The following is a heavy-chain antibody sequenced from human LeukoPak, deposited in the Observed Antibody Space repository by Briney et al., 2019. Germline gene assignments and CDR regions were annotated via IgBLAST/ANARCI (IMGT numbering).Heavy chain of an antibody. Sequence: SETLSLTCAVSGGSISSSNWWSWVRQPPGKGLEWIGEIYHSGSTNYNPSLKSRVTISVDKSKNQFSLKLSSVTAADTAVYYCARYCTNGVCLDAFDIWGQGTMVTVSS. D-gene: IGHD2-8*01. J-gene: IGHJ3*02. CDR2: IYHSGST. CDR1: GGSISSSNW. V-gene: IGHV4-4*02. CDR3: ARYCTNGVCLDAFDI.